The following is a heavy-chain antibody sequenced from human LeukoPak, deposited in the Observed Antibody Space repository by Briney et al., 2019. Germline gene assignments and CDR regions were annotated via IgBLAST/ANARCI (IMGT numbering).Heavy chain of an antibody. CDR3: ARDHDPLWSGYSDYNYYIDV. J-gene: IGHJ6*03. D-gene: IGHD3-3*01. CDR1: EFRFRTYA. CDR2: ISYDGTNQ. Sequence: SGGSLRLSCAASEFRFRTYAMHWVRRAPGKGLEWVAIISYDGTNQDYADSVKGRFTISRDNSKNTLYLQMNSLSAEDTAVYYCARDHDPLWSGYSDYNYYIDVWGKGTTVTVSS. V-gene: IGHV3-30*04.